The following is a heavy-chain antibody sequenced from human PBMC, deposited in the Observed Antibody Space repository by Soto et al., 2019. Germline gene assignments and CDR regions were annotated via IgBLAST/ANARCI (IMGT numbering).Heavy chain of an antibody. D-gene: IGHD6-19*01. Sequence: QVQLVESGGGVVQPGRSLRLSCAASGFTFSSYAMHWVRQAPGKGLEWVAVISYDGSNKYYADSVKGRFTISRDNSKNTLYLQMNSLRAEDTAVYYCAREGLVPYYYYGMDVWGQGTTVTVSS. CDR2: ISYDGSNK. J-gene: IGHJ6*02. V-gene: IGHV3-30-3*01. CDR3: AREGLVPYYYYGMDV. CDR1: GFTFSSYA.